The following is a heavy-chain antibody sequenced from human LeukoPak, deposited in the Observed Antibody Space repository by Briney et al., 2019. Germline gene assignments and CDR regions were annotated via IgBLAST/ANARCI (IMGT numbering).Heavy chain of an antibody. CDR1: GFTFSSCE. J-gene: IGHJ4*02. D-gene: IGHD6-25*01. V-gene: IGHV3-48*03. CDR2: ISSSGSTK. Sequence: GGSLRLSCAASGFTFSSCEMNWVRQAPGEGLEWVSYISSSGSTKYYADSVKGRFTISRDNAKNSLYLQMDSLRAEDTAVYHCARSSGWTGTPYFFDYWGQGTPVTVSS. CDR3: ARSSGWTGTPYFFDY.